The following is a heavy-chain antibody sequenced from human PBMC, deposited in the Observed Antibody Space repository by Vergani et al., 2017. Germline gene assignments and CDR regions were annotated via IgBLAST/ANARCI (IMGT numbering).Heavy chain of an antibody. J-gene: IGHJ3*01. V-gene: IGHV3-74*01. Sequence: EVQLVESGGGLGQPGGSLRLSCAASGFTFSSHWMHWVRQAPGKGLVWVSRMNSGGTSTSYADPVKGRFTISRDNAKKTLYLQLNSLKDEDTAVYYCARGGDDDYDMQVAPDFWGQGTLVAVSS. CDR2: MNSGGTST. CDR3: ARGGDDDYDMQVAPDF. CDR1: GFTFSSHW. D-gene: IGHD3-22*01.